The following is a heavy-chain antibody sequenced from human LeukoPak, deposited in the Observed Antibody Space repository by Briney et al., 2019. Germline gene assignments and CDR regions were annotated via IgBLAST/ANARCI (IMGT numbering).Heavy chain of an antibody. J-gene: IGHJ3*02. V-gene: IGHV3-23*01. CDR2: ISGSGGST. D-gene: IGHD5-12*01. CDR1: GFTFSSYA. CDR3: AKAVGDSNAFDI. Sequence: GGSLRLSCAASGFTFSSYAMSWVRQAPGKGLEWVSAISGSGGSTYYADSVKGRFTISRDNSKNTLYLQMNSLRAEDMALYYCAKAVGDSNAFDIWGQGTMVTVSS.